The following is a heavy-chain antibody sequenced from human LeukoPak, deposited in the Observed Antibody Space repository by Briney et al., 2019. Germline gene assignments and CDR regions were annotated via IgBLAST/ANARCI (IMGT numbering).Heavy chain of an antibody. CDR2: ISGSGDNT. D-gene: IGHD3-22*01. CDR1: GFTFSSYA. CDR3: AKGSYYDSSGSFYFDY. V-gene: IGHV3-23*01. J-gene: IGHJ4*02. Sequence: GGSLRLSCAASGFTFSSYAMHWLRQAPGKGLEWVSGISGSGDNTYYADSVKGRFTISRDNSKNTLYVQVNSLETEDTAAYYCAKGSYYDSSGSFYFDYWGQGTPVTVSS.